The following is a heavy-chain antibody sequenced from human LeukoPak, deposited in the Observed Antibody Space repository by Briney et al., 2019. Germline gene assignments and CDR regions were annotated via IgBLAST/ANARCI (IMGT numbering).Heavy chain of an antibody. Sequence: GGSLRLSCEATGFTFSNYGMHWVRQAPGKGLEWVAFLHYEGGKTYYTESVRGRFSISRDNSKDTVYLQLNSLRPEDTAVYYCTTIFGVVSDDAFDIWGQGTMVTVSS. CDR3: TTIFGVVSDDAFDI. D-gene: IGHD3-3*01. CDR1: GFTFSNYG. V-gene: IGHV3-30*02. J-gene: IGHJ3*02. CDR2: LHYEGGKT.